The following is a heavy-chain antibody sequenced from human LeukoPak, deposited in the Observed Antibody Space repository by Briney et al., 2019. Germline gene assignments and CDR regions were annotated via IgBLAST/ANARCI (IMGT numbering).Heavy chain of an antibody. CDR3: AREPTTVTNGGAFDI. CDR2: IYYSGST. J-gene: IGHJ3*02. D-gene: IGHD4-17*01. Sequence: SETLSLTCTVSGGSISSYYWSWIRQPPGKGLEWIGYIYYSGSTNYNPSLKSRVTISVDTSKNQFSLKLSSVTAADTAVYYCAREPTTVTNGGAFDIWGQGTMVTVSS. V-gene: IGHV4-4*08. CDR1: GGSISSYY.